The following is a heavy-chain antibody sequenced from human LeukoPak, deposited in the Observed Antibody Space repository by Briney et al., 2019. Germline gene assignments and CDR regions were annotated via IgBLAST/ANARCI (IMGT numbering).Heavy chain of an antibody. CDR1: EFTFSYYA. Sequence: PGGSLRLSCVASEFTFSYYAMSWVRQAPGKGLEWVSLISGNNGRTYYADSVKGRFTISRDNSKNTVFLQMNSLSAEDTAVYYCAKELRPFYYGSETVFDSWGQGTLVTVSS. CDR3: AKELRPFYYGSETVFDS. J-gene: IGHJ5*01. V-gene: IGHV3-23*01. D-gene: IGHD3-10*01. CDR2: ISGNNGRT.